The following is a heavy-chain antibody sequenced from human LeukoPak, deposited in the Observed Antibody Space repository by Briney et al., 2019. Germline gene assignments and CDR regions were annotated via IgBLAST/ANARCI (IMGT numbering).Heavy chain of an antibody. CDR3: ATITLVRGVTRFNEYFQH. V-gene: IGHV1-2*02. J-gene: IGHJ1*01. CDR2: IIADSGGA. CDR1: GYTFTDYF. D-gene: IGHD3-10*01. Sequence: GASVKVSCKASGYTFTDYFIHWVRQAPGQGPEWMGWIIADSGGANYAQKSQGRVTMTRDTSISTAYMELSRLRSDDTAVYYCATITLVRGVTRFNEYFQHWGQGTLVTVSS.